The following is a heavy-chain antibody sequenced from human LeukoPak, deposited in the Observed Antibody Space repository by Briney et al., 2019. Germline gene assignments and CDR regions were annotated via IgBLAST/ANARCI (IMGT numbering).Heavy chain of an antibody. V-gene: IGHV3-48*03. CDR1: GFTFSSYE. CDR2: ISSSGSTI. Sequence: GGSLRLSCAASGFTFSSYEMNWVRQAPGKGLEWVSYISSSGSTIYYADSVKGRFTISRDNAKNSLYLQMNSLRAEDTAVYYCARDLGYSSGRTGDYWGQGTLVTVSS. CDR3: ARDLGYSSGRTGDY. J-gene: IGHJ4*02. D-gene: IGHD6-19*01.